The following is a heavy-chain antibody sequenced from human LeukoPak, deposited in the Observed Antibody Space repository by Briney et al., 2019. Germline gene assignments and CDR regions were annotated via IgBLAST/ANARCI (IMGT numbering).Heavy chain of an antibody. CDR1: GGSINNYY. Sequence: PSETLSLTCSVSGGSINNYYWSWIRQPPGKGLEWIGYIYTSGSTNYNPSLKSRVTISVDTSKNQFSLKLSSVTAADTAVYYCARSRAMTPFDYWGQGTLVTVSS. J-gene: IGHJ4*02. V-gene: IGHV4-4*09. CDR3: ARSRAMTPFDY. CDR2: IYTSGST.